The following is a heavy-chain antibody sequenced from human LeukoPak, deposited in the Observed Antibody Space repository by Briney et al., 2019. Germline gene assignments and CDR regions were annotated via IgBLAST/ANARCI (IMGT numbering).Heavy chain of an antibody. CDR2: IYSGGST. Sequence: GGSLRLSCAASGSTVSSNYMSWVRQAPGKGLEWVSVIYSGGSTYYADSVKGRFTISRDNSKNTLYLQMNSLRAEDTAVYYCARDGIVGATTLDYWGQGTLVTVSS. D-gene: IGHD1-26*01. J-gene: IGHJ4*02. V-gene: IGHV3-53*01. CDR1: GSTVSSNY. CDR3: ARDGIVGATTLDY.